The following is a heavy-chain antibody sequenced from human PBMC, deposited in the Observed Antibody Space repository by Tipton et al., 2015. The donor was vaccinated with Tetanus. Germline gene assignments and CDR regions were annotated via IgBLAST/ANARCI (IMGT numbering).Heavy chain of an antibody. J-gene: IGHJ5*02. CDR2: ISWNSGSI. V-gene: IGHV3-9*01. Sequence: SLRLSCAASGFTFSSYAMHWVRQAPGKGLEWVSGISWNSGSIGYADSVRGRFTISRDNAKNSLYLQMNSLRAEDTALYYCAKDIAAMAHDENWFDPWGQGTLVTVSS. CDR1: GFTFSSYA. CDR3: AKDIAAMAHDENWFDP. D-gene: IGHD5-18*01.